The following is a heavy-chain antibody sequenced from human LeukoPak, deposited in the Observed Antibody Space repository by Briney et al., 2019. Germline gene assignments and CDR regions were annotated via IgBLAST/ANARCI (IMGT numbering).Heavy chain of an antibody. V-gene: IGHV3-48*03. D-gene: IGHD4-17*01. J-gene: IGHJ4*02. Sequence: GGSLRLSCAASGFSFSSYEMNWVRQAPGKGLEWVSYISSSGSTIYYADSVKGRFTISRDNAKNSLYLQMNSLRAEDTAVYYCASGIWGHYGDYVDYWGQGTLVTVSS. CDR2: ISSSGSTI. CDR1: GFSFSSYE. CDR3: ASGIWGHYGDYVDY.